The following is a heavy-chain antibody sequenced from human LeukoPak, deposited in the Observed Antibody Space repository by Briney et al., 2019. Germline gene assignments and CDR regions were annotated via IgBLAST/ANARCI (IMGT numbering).Heavy chain of an antibody. J-gene: IGHJ3*02. V-gene: IGHV5-51*01. D-gene: IGHD3-16*01. CDR1: GYSFSSYW. Sequence: GESLKISCKGSGYSFSSYWIGWVRQKPGKGLEWMGIIYPGDSDTRYSPSFQGQVTISADKSISTAYLQWSSLKASDTAMYYCARSRLQFGAHDGFDIWGQGTMITVSS. CDR3: ARSRLQFGAHDGFDI. CDR2: IYPGDSDT.